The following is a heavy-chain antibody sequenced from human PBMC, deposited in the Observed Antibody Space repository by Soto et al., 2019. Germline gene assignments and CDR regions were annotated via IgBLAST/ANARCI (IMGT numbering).Heavy chain of an antibody. V-gene: IGHV3-21*01. Sequence: EVQLVESGGGLVKPGGSLRLSCAASGLTFSSYTMNWVRQAPGKGLEWVSSISSSTGYIYYADSVKGRFTISRDNAKNSLYLQMNSLRAEDTAVFYCARDRRDGYNFDYWGQGTLVTVSS. CDR2: ISSSTGYI. CDR1: GLTFSSYT. CDR3: ARDRRDGYNFDY. D-gene: IGHD5-12*01. J-gene: IGHJ4*02.